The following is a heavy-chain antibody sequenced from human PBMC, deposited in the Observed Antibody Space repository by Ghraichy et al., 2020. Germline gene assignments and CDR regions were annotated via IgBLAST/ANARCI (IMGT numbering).Heavy chain of an antibody. CDR3: ARQYIYGFDY. CDR2: TFYRSKWYS. Sequence: SQTLSLTCAPPGASVSSNRATWDWMRQSPSRGLEWLGRTFYRSKWYSEYAVSVKSRITINPDTSKNQFSLQLNSVTPEDTALYYCARQYIYGFDYWGQGTLVTVSS. V-gene: IGHV6-1*01. D-gene: IGHD3-10*01. J-gene: IGHJ4*02. CDR1: GASVSSNRAT.